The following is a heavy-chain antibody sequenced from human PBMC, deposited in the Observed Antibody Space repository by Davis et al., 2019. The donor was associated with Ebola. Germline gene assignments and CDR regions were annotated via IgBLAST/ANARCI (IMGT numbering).Heavy chain of an antibody. CDR3: ARVSGYCDTTSCYSVDY. V-gene: IGHV4-30-4*01. J-gene: IGHJ4*02. Sequence: PSETLSLTCTVSGGSISGSDYYWSWIRQPPGKGLEWIGYIYYNGRTDYNPSLKSRITMSVDTSKNQFSLKLNSVTAADTAVYYCARVSGYCDTTSCYSVDYWGQGTLVSVSS. CDR1: GGSISGSDYY. D-gene: IGHD2-2*02. CDR2: IYYNGRT.